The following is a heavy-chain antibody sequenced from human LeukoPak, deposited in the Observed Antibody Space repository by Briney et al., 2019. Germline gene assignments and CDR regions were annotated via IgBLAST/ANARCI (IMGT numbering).Heavy chain of an antibody. J-gene: IGHJ6*02. CDR2: ISRNSGSI. CDR3: AKDTGASTHYYYYYGMDV. D-gene: IGHD2-2*01. Sequence: PGGSLRLSCAASGFTFDDYAMHWVRQAPGKGLEWVSGISRNSGSIGYADSVKGRFTISRDNAKNSLYLQMNSLRAEDTALYYCAKDTGASTHYYYYYGMDVWGQGTTVTVSS. CDR1: GFTFDDYA. V-gene: IGHV3-9*01.